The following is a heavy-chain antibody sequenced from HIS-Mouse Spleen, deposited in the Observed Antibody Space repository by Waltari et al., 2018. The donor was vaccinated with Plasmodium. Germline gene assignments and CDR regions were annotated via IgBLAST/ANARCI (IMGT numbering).Heavy chain of an antibody. CDR3: ARGLRGHYWYFDL. J-gene: IGHJ2*01. Sequence: QVQLQQWGAGLLKPSATLSLTCAVYGGSFSGSSWSWIRQPPGTGLEWIGEINHSGSTNYNPSLKSRVTISVDTSKNQFSLKLSSVTAADTAVYYCARGLRGHYWYFDLWGRGTLVTVSS. CDR1: GGSFSGSS. D-gene: IGHD3-10*01. CDR2: INHSGST. V-gene: IGHV4-34*01.